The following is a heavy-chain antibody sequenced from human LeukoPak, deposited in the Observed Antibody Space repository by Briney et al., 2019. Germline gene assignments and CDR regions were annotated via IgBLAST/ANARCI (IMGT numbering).Heavy chain of an antibody. D-gene: IGHD6-19*01. CDR1: GGTFSSYA. J-gene: IGHJ3*02. Sequence: ASVKVSCKASGGTFSSYAISWVRQAPGQGLEWMGGIIPIFGTANYAQTFQGRVTITTDESTSTAYMELSSLRSEDTAVYYCASAPGIAVAGTNDAFDIWGQGTMVTVSS. V-gene: IGHV1-69*05. CDR2: IIPIFGTA. CDR3: ASAPGIAVAGTNDAFDI.